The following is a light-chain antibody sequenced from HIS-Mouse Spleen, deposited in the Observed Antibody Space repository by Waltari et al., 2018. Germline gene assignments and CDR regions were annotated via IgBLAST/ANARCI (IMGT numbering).Light chain of an antibody. Sequence: DIVMTQSPDSLAVSLGERATINCKSSQSVLYSTNNKNNLAWYQQKPGQPPRLLIYWACTRETGVPFLFSGSGSGTDVTLTISSLRAEDVAVYYCQQYYSTAYTFGQGTKLEIK. CDR1: QSVLYSTNNKNN. J-gene: IGKJ2*01. V-gene: IGKV4-1*01. CDR3: QQYYSTAYT. CDR2: WAC.